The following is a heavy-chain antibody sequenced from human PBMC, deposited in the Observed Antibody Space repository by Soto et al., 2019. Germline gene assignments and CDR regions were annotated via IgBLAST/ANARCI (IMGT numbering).Heavy chain of an antibody. J-gene: IGHJ6*02. CDR2: MNPNSGNT. CDR1: GYTFTSYD. D-gene: IGHD4-17*01. CDR3: ARGPPSTVTTVWIYYYYYGMDV. V-gene: IGHV1-8*01. Sequence: QVQLVQSGAEVKKPGASVKVSCKASGYTFTSYDINWVRQATGQGLEWMGWMNPNSGNTGYAQKFQGRVTMTRNTSISTAYMELSSMRSEDTDVYYCARGPPSTVTTVWIYYYYYGMDVWGQGTTVTVSS.